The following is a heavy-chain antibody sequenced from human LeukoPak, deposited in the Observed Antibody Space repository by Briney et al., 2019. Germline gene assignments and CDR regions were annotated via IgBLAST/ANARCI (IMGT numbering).Heavy chain of an antibody. J-gene: IGHJ6*02. Sequence: PGGSLRLSCAASGFTFSSYAMHWVRQAPGKGLEWVAVISYDGGNKYYADSVKGRFTISRDNSKNTLYLQMNSLRAEDTAVYYCARMYSSSMSALDVWGQGTTVTVSS. CDR1: GFTFSSYA. D-gene: IGHD6-6*01. V-gene: IGHV3-30-3*01. CDR3: ARMYSSSMSALDV. CDR2: ISYDGGNK.